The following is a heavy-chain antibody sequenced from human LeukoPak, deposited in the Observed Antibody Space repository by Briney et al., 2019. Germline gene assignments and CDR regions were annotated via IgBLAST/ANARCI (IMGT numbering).Heavy chain of an antibody. CDR1: GGSISSGGYY. J-gene: IGHJ3*02. V-gene: IGHV4-31*03. Sequence: SQTLSLTCTVSGGSISSGGYYWSWIRQHPGKGLEWIGYIYYSGSTYYNPSLKSRVTISVDTSKNQFSLKLSSVTAADTAVYYCAREGGLSYAFDIWGQGTMVTVSS. CDR3: AREGGLSYAFDI. D-gene: IGHD3-16*01. CDR2: IYYSGST.